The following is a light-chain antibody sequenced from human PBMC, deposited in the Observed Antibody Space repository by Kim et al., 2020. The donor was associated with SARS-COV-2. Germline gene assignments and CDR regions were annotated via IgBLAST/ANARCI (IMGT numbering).Light chain of an antibody. CDR1: KLGDKY. CDR3: QAWDSSTYVV. CDR2: QDS. V-gene: IGLV3-1*01. J-gene: IGLJ2*01. Sequence: VPPEQTASITCSGDKLGDKYACWYQQKPGQSPVLVIYQDSKRPSGIPERFSGSNSGNTATLTISGTQAMDEADYYCQAWDSSTYVVFGGGTQLTVL.